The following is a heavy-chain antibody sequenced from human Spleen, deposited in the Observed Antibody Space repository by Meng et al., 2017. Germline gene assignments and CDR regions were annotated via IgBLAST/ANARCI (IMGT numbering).Heavy chain of an antibody. CDR1: GFTFSGYS. Sequence: EVQLVESGGGLVKPGGSLRLSCAASGFTFSGYSMNWVRQAPGKGLEWVSSISSTSTYADSVKGRFTISRDNAKNSLYLQMNSLRAEDTAMYYCARGRVVVAAAPSDSWGQGSLVTVSS. V-gene: IGHV3-21*01. CDR2: ISSTST. D-gene: IGHD2-15*01. CDR3: ARGRVVVAAAPSDS. J-gene: IGHJ4*02.